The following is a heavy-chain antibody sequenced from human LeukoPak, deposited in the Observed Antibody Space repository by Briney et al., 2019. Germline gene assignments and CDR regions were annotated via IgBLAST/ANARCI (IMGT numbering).Heavy chain of an antibody. CDR3: HMYYYDSSGYYFVY. CDR1: SGSISSYH. Sequence: SETLSLTCTVSSGSISSYHWSWIRQPAGQGLECLGRIHTSGSTNYNPSLKSRVTMSLDTSKNQFSPKLSSVTAADTAVYYCHMYYYDSSGYYFVYWGQGTLVTVSS. D-gene: IGHD3-22*01. J-gene: IGHJ4*02. CDR2: IHTSGST. V-gene: IGHV4-4*07.